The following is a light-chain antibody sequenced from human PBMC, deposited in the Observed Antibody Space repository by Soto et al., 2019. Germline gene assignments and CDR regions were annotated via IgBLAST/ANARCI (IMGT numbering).Light chain of an antibody. CDR1: QDISNY. V-gene: IGKV1-33*01. Sequence: DIQMTQSPSSLSASVGDRVTITCQASQDISNYLNWYQQKPGKAPKLLIYDASNLETGVPSRFSGSGSGTDFTFTISSLQPEDIATYYCQQYDNLPITTTLTFGGGTKVEIK. CDR3: QQYDNLPITTTLT. J-gene: IGKJ4*01. CDR2: DAS.